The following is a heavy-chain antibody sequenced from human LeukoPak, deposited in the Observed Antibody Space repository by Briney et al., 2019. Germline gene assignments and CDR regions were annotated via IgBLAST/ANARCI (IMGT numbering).Heavy chain of an antibody. D-gene: IGHD3-22*01. CDR1: GYTFTGYS. CDR3: ARTNYDSSGYYD. V-gene: IGHV1-2*02. CDR2: INPNSGGT. Sequence: ASVKVSCKASGYTFTGYSIHWVRQAPGQGLEWMGWINPNSGGTNYAQKFQGRVTMTRDTSISTAYMELSRLRSDDTAVYYCARTNYDSSGYYDLGQGTLVTVSS. J-gene: IGHJ4*02.